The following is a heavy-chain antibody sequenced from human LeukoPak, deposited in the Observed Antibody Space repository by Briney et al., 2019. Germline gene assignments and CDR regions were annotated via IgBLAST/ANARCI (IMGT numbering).Heavy chain of an antibody. CDR2: IWYDGSNK. D-gene: IGHD1-26*01. V-gene: IGHV3-33*01. CDR3: ARNLGPRSPFDY. Sequence: GRSLRLSCAASGFTFSSYGMHWVRQAPGKGLEWVAVIWYDGSNKYYADSVKGRFTISRDNSKNTLYLQMNSLRAEDTAVYYCARNLGPRSPFDYWGQGTLVTVSS. CDR1: GFTFSSYG. J-gene: IGHJ4*02.